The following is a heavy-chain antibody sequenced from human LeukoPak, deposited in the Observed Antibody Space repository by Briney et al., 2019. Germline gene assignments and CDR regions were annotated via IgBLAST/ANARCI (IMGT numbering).Heavy chain of an antibody. J-gene: IGHJ5*02. D-gene: IGHD3-10*01. CDR2: IIPIFGAA. Sequence: GASVTVSCKASGGTFSSYAISWVRQAPGQGLEWMGGIIPIFGAANYAQKFQGRVTITTDESTSTAYMELSSLRSEDTAVYYCARAIKRDAESLWFGTTAAHWSDPWGQGTLVTVSS. CDR3: ARAIKRDAESLWFGTTAAHWSDP. CDR1: GGTFSSYA. V-gene: IGHV1-69*05.